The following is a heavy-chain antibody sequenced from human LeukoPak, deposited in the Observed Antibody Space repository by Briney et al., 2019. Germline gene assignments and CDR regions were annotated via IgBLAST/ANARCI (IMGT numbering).Heavy chain of an antibody. D-gene: IGHD1-1*01. Sequence: PGGSLRLSCAASGFTFSSYSMNWVRQAPGKGLEWVSSISSSSSYIYYADSVKGRFTISRDNAKNSLYLQMNSLRAEDTAVYYCAREHWTENHNWFDPWGQGTLVTVSS. CDR2: ISSSSSYI. J-gene: IGHJ5*02. V-gene: IGHV3-21*01. CDR3: AREHWTENHNWFDP. CDR1: GFTFSSYS.